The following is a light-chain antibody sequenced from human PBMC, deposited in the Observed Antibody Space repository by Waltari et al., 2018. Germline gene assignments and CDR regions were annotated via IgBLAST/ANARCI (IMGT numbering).Light chain of an antibody. Sequence: SCKASQVVAKYLAWYQQKPGQAPRLLIYHASIRATGIPDRFSGSGYGTDFSLTISRLEPEDFAVYFCQKYVNLPATFGQGTTVEV. CDR1: QVVAKY. CDR2: HAS. CDR3: QKYVNLPAT. V-gene: IGKV3-20*01. J-gene: IGKJ1*01.